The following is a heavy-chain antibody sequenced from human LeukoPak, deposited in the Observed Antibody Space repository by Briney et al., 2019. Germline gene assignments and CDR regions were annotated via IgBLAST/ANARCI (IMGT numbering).Heavy chain of an antibody. Sequence: GGSLRLSCAASGFTFSSYAMSWVLHAPGKGLEWVSAISGSGGSTYYADSVKGRFTISRDNSKNTLYLQMNSLRAEDTAVYYCAKDARAIPENSAVDYWGQGTLVTVSS. CDR3: AKDARAIPENSAVDY. CDR1: GFTFSSYA. D-gene: IGHD2-21*01. J-gene: IGHJ4*02. V-gene: IGHV3-23*01. CDR2: ISGSGGST.